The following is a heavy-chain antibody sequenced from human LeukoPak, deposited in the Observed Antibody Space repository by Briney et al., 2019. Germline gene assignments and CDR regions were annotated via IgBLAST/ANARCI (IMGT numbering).Heavy chain of an antibody. V-gene: IGHV4-38-2*02. CDR2: MYHSGST. CDR3: ARDGGGRLDYYFDS. Sequence: SETLSLTCSVSGYSITSGFYWGWIRQTPGKALEWIGSMYHSGSTYYNPSLESRVTLSVDTSRNQFSLKLTSVTAADTALYFCARDGGGRLDYYFDSWGQGSLVTVSS. CDR1: GYSITSGFY. D-gene: IGHD3/OR15-3a*01. J-gene: IGHJ4*02.